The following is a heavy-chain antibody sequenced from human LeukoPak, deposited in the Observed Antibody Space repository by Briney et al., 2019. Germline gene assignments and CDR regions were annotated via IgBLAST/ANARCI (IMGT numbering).Heavy chain of an antibody. V-gene: IGHV4-34*01. CDR2: INHSGST. Sequence: PSETLSLTCAVYGGSFSGYYWSWIRQPPGKGLEWIGEINHSGSTNYNPSLKSRVTISVDTSKNQFSLKLSSVTAADTAVYYCANGTTYYYYMDVWGKGTTVTVSS. CDR1: GGSFSGYY. CDR3: ANGTTYYYYMDV. D-gene: IGHD1/OR15-1a*01. J-gene: IGHJ6*03.